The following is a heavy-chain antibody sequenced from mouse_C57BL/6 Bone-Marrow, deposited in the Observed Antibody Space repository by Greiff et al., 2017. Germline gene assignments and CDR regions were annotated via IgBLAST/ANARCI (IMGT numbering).Heavy chain of an antibody. CDR2: IYPGNSDT. Sequence: VQLQQSGTVLARPGASVKMSCKTSGYTFTSYWMHWVKQRPGQGLEWIGAIYPGNSDTSYNQKFKGKAKLTAVTSASTAYMELSSLTNEDSAVYYCTRSLFYDGYSLDYWGQGTTLTVSS. CDR1: GYTFTSYW. V-gene: IGHV1-5*01. D-gene: IGHD2-3*01. J-gene: IGHJ2*01. CDR3: TRSLFYDGYSLDY.